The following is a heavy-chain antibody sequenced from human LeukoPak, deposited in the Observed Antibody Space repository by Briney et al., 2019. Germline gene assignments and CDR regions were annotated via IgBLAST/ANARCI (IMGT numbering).Heavy chain of an antibody. Sequence: SETLSLTCTVSGGSISSYYWSWIRRPPGKGLEWIGYIYYSGSTNYNPSLKSRVTISVDTSKNQFSLKLSSVTAADTAVYYCARHAGPNYYDSSGYYGNWFDPWGQGTLVTVSS. J-gene: IGHJ5*02. V-gene: IGHV4-59*08. CDR1: GGSISSYY. CDR2: IYYSGST. D-gene: IGHD3-22*01. CDR3: ARHAGPNYYDSSGYYGNWFDP.